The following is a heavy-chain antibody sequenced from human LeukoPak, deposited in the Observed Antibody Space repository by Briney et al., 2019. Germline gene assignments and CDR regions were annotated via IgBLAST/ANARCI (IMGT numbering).Heavy chain of an antibody. J-gene: IGHJ6*02. CDR1: GGTFSSYA. CDR3: ARDSNYGLDV. CDR2: IIPILGIA. D-gene: IGHD2/OR15-2a*01. V-gene: IGHV1-69*04. Sequence: SVTVSCKASGGTFSSYAISWVRQAPGQGLEWMGRIIPILGIANYAQKFQGRVTTTTDTSTSTAYMELRSLRSDDTAVYYCARDSNYGLDVWGQATTVTVSS.